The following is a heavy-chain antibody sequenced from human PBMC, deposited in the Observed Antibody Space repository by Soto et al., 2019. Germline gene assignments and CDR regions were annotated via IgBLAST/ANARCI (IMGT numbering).Heavy chain of an antibody. V-gene: IGHV3-23*01. CDR3: AKDYDSSGYYLFDY. Sequence: GGSLRLSCAASGFTFSSYAMSWVRQAPGKGLEWVSAISGSGGSTYYADSVKGRFTITRDNSKNMLYLQMNSLRAEDTAVYYCAKDYDSSGYYLFDYWGQGTLVTVSS. CDR1: GFTFSSYA. D-gene: IGHD3-22*01. J-gene: IGHJ4*02. CDR2: ISGSGGST.